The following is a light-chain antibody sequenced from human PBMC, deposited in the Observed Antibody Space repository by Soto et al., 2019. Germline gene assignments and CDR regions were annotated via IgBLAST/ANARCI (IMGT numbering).Light chain of an antibody. Sequence: EIVLTQSPGTLSLSPGERATLSCRASQSVSSNYLAWYQQKTGQTPRLLIYIASSRAPGIADRFSGSGAGTHITLTISTVEPEDCAEYYCQQYGSSPWTCGQGTKVEIK. J-gene: IGKJ1*01. CDR2: IAS. CDR3: QQYGSSPWT. CDR1: QSVSSNY. V-gene: IGKV3-20*01.